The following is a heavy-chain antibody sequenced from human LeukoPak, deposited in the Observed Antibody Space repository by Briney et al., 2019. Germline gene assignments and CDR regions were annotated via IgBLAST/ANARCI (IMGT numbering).Heavy chain of an antibody. Sequence: SETLSLTCIVSGGSVSSGSYYWSWIRPPPGKGLEWVGYIYYSGTTNYNPSLKSRVTISVDTSKNQFSLNLSSVTAADSDVYYCARGAYYFDFWGQGTLVTVSS. CDR2: IYYSGTT. CDR1: GGSVSSGSYY. CDR3: ARGAYYFDF. V-gene: IGHV4-61*01. J-gene: IGHJ4*02.